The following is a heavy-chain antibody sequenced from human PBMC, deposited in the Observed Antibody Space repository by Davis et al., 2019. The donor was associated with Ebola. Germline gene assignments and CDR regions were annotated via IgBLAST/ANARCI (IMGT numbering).Heavy chain of an antibody. CDR1: GFTFSSHW. CDR2: INGDGSRT. J-gene: IGHJ4*03. Sequence: GESLKIPCAASGFTFSSHWMHWVRQVPGKWLVWVSRINGDGSRTTYADSVKGRFTISRDNAKSTLYLQMNSLRAEDTAVYYCAVDHIYSFGLCEHWGHGTPVTVS. CDR3: AVDHIYSFGLCEH. V-gene: IGHV3-74*01. D-gene: IGHD5-12*01.